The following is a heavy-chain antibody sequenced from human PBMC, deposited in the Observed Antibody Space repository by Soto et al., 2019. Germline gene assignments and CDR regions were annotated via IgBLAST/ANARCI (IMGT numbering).Heavy chain of an antibody. CDR1: GFTFSSYA. Sequence: GGSLKLSCAASGFTFSSYAMSWARQAPGKGLEWVSAISGSGGSTYYADSVKGRFTISRDNSKNTLYLQMNSLRAEDTAVYYCAKADRGGYYGSGSYEYYYYMDVWGKGTTVTVSS. CDR2: ISGSGGST. D-gene: IGHD3-10*01. CDR3: AKADRGGYYGSGSYEYYYYMDV. J-gene: IGHJ6*03. V-gene: IGHV3-23*01.